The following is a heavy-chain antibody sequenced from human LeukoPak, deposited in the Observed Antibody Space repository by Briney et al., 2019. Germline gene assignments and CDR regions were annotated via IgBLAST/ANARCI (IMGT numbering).Heavy chain of an antibody. D-gene: IGHD5-24*01. CDR2: ISYDGSNE. V-gene: IGHV3-30-3*01. CDR3: ARDSLKNGYNYDYFDY. CDR1: GFTFITYA. J-gene: IGHJ4*02. Sequence: GGSLRLSCAASGFTFITYAMHWVRQAPGKGLEWVAVISYDGSNEYYVDSVKGRLTISRDNSKNILYLQMNSLTAEDTAVYYCARDSLKNGYNYDYFDYWGQGTLVTVSS.